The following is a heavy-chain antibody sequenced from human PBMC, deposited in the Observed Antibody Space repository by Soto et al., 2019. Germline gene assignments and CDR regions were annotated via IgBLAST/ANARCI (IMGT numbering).Heavy chain of an antibody. CDR2: ITWDGYSI. Sequence: EVQLVESGGGLVHPGRSLRLSCVVSGFIFDDHVMHWVRQVPGKGLEWVGHITWDGYSIGYGGSVRGRFTISRDNAKNTLYLQMNSLRPEDTALYYCARSWSGSTSGRVDVWGQGTTVTVSS. V-gene: IGHV3-9*01. J-gene: IGHJ6*02. CDR3: ARSWSGSTSGRVDV. D-gene: IGHD3-3*01. CDR1: GFIFDDHV.